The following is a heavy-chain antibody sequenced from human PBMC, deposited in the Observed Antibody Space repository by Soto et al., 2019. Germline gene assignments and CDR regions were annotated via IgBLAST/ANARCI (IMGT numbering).Heavy chain of an antibody. J-gene: IGHJ6*02. V-gene: IGHV4-4*02. CDR3: ARAPYDFWSGYLSPGDYYGMDV. CDR1: GGSISSSNW. D-gene: IGHD3-3*01. Sequence: TLSLTCAVSGGSISSSNWWSWVRQPPGKGLEWIGEIYHSGSTNYNPSLKSRVTISVDKSKNQFSLKLSSVTAADTAVYYCARAPYDFWSGYLSPGDYYGMDVWGQGTTVTV. CDR2: IYHSGST.